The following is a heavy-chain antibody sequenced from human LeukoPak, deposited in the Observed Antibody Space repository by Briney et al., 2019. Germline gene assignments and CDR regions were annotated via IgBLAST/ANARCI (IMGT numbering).Heavy chain of an antibody. CDR1: GFTFSSYS. Sequence: GGSLRLSCAASGFTFSSYSMNWVRQAPGKGLEWVSSISSSSSYIYYADSVKGRFTISRDNAKNSLYLQMNSLRAEDTAVYYCARDRPMTGGNWFDPWGQGTLVTVSS. D-gene: IGHD3-16*01. CDR2: ISSSSSYI. J-gene: IGHJ5*02. V-gene: IGHV3-21*01. CDR3: ARDRPMTGGNWFDP.